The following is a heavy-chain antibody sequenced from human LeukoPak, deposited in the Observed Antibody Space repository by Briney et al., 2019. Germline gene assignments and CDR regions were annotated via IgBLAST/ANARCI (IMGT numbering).Heavy chain of an antibody. Sequence: PGRSLRLSCVASGFTFRSYAMHWVRQAPGKGLERVAVISYDGSNKYYADSVKGRFTISRDNSKNTLYLQMNSLRAEDTAVYYCARDGTDSSGYIYYYYGMDVWGQGTTVTVSS. V-gene: IGHV3-30-3*01. CDR1: GFTFRSYA. CDR3: ARDGTDSSGYIYYYYGMDV. J-gene: IGHJ6*02. CDR2: ISYDGSNK. D-gene: IGHD3-22*01.